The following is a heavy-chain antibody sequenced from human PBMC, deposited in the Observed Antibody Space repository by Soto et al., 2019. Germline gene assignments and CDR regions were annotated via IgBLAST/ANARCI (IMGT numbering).Heavy chain of an antibody. V-gene: IGHV1-69*06. D-gene: IGHD3-9*01. J-gene: IGHJ5*02. CDR1: GGTFSSYA. CDR2: ISANFGTT. Sequence: SVKVSCKASGGTFSSYAISWVRQAPGQGLEWMGGISANFGTTNYAQKLQGRVTMTADTSTSTAYMELRSLRSDDTAVYYCARDFRNYDILTGYYRIAPWGQGTLVTVSS. CDR3: ARDFRNYDILTGYYRIAP.